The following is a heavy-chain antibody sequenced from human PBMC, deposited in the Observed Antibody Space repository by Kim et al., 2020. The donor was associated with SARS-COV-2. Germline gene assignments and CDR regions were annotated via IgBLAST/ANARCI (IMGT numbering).Heavy chain of an antibody. V-gene: IGHV3-49*03. CDR1: GFTFGDYT. D-gene: IGHD2-8*02. J-gene: IGHJ4*02. CDR3: ARAQPTYCTGGNCYIDY. Sequence: GGSLRLSCTASGFTFGDYTMSWFRQAPGKGLEWVSFIRSKPYGGTPQYAASVKGRFTISRDDSKSIAYLQVNSLRTEDTAMYYCARAQPTYCTGGNCYIDYWGLGTLVTVSS. CDR2: IRSKPYGGTP.